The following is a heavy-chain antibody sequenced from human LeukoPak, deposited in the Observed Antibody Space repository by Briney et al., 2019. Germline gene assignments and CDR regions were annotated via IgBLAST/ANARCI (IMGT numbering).Heavy chain of an antibody. CDR1: GFTVSSNY. CDR3: ARDYNYCHSSGYWYYFDY. D-gene: IGHD3-22*01. Sequence: GGSLRLSCAASGFTVSSNYMSWVRQAPGKGLEWVSVIYSDGSTYYADSVKGRFTISRDNSKNTLYLQINSLRAEDTAVYYCARDYNYCHSSGYWYYFDYWGQGTLVTVSS. V-gene: IGHV3-66*01. J-gene: IGHJ4*02. CDR2: IYSDGST.